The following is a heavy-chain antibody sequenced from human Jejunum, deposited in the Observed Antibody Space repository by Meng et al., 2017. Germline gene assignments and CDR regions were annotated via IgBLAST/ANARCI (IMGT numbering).Heavy chain of an antibody. CDR2: INPNSGGT. CDR1: GYTCTNYY. CDR3: AREIEAAGHAGLNY. J-gene: IGHJ4*02. V-gene: IGHV1-2*06. Sequence: LGPLRPEVKKPGASVTVSCKPSGYTCTNYYITWVRQAPRSGLDCMGRINPNSGGTNYAQKFQVRVTLTRNSSISTVYMELSSLTSDVTAVYYCAREIEAAGHAGLNYWGQGTLVTVSS. D-gene: IGHD6-13*01.